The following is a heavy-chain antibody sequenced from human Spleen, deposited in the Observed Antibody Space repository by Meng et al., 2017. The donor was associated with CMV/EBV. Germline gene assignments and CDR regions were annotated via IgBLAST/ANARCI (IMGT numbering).Heavy chain of an antibody. Sequence: GSGGSISSGDYYWSWIRQRPGRGLGWIGYTHYSGTTYYNLSLKSRITISVDTSKNQFSLELRFVTAADTAVYHCARDCSSTSCPLDPWGQGTLVTVSS. J-gene: IGHJ5*02. D-gene: IGHD2-2*01. CDR2: THYSGTT. CDR3: ARDCSSTSCPLDP. CDR1: GGSISSGDYY. V-gene: IGHV4-31*02.